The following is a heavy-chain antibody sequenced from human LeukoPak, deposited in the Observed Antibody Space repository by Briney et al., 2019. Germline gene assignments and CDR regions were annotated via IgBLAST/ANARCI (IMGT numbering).Heavy chain of an antibody. CDR2: INPSGGST. V-gene: IGHV1-46*01. CDR1: GYTFTSYA. CDR3: ARDSREVDLGSVLLYYFDY. Sequence: ASVKVSCKASGYTFTSYAMHCVRQAPGQRLEWMGIINPSGGSTSYARKFQGRVTMTRDTSTSTVYMELSSLRSEDTAVYYCARDSREVDLGSVLLYYFDYWGQGTLVTVSS. D-gene: IGHD2/OR15-2a*01. J-gene: IGHJ4*02.